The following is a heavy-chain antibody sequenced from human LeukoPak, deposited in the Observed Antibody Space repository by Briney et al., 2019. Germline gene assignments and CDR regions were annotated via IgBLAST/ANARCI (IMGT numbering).Heavy chain of an antibody. CDR2: ISSSSSTI. CDR3: ARETTVTTWNRDYYYMDV. J-gene: IGHJ6*03. CDR1: GFTFSSYS. Sequence: GGSLRLSCAASGFTFSSYSMNWVRQAPGKGLEWVSYISSSSSTIYYADSVKGRFTISRDNAKNSLCLQMNSLRAEDTAVYYCARETTVTTWNRDYYYMDVWGKGTAVTVSS. V-gene: IGHV3-48*01. D-gene: IGHD4-11*01.